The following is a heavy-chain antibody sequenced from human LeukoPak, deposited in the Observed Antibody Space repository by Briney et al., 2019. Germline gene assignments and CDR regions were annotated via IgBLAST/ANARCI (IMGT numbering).Heavy chain of an antibody. J-gene: IGHJ4*02. V-gene: IGHV3-53*01. CDR1: GFTVSRNY. CDR3: ARDGTLRYFDH. CDR2: IYSGGST. Sequence: GGSLRLSCAASGFTVSRNYMSSVRQAPAKGLEWVSVIYSGGSTYYADSVKGRFTISRDNSKNTLYLQMNSLRAEDTAVYYCARDGTLRYFDHWGQGTLVTVSS. D-gene: IGHD3-9*01.